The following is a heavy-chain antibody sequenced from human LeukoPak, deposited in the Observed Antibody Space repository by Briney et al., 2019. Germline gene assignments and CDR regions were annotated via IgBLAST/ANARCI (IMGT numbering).Heavy chain of an antibody. CDR1: RFTLSSYS. V-gene: IGHV3-21*01. D-gene: IGHD1-26*01. CDR2: ISSSSSYR. CDR3: ARDPYSGSYGADYYYYMDV. J-gene: IGHJ6*03. Sequence: GGSLRLSCAASRFTLSSYSMNWVRQAPGKGLEWVSSISSSSSYRYYADSVKGRFTISRDNAKSSLYLQMNSLRAEDTAAYYCARDPYSGSYGADYYYYMDVWGKGTTVTISS.